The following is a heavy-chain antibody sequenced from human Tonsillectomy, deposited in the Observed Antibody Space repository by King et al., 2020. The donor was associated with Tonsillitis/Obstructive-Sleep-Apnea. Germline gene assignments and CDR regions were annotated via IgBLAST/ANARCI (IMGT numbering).Heavy chain of an antibody. D-gene: IGHD4-11*01. CDR2: MNPNSGNT. CDR1: GYIFTSYD. V-gene: IGHV1-8*01. CDR3: ARAGEKYDSSKYLYYYYYKDV. Sequence: QLVQSGAEVKKPGASVKVSCKASGYIFTSYDINWVRQATGQGLEWMGWMNPNSGNTGYAQKFQGRVTMTRNTSINTAYMELSGLRSEDTAVYYCARAGEKYDSSKYLYYYYYKDVWGNGTTVTVSS. J-gene: IGHJ6*03.